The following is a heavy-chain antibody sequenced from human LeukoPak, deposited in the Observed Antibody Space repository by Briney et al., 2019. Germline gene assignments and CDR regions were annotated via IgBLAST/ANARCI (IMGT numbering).Heavy chain of an antibody. D-gene: IGHD6-13*01. V-gene: IGHV4-4*07. CDR1: GGSISSYY. CDR2: IYTSGST. CDR3: ATHARVAAAGTPIVFDY. Sequence: SETLSLTCTVSGGSISSYYWSWIRQPAGKGLEWIGRIYTSGSTNYNPSLKSRVTMSVDTSKNQFSLTLSSVTAADTAVYYCATHARVAAAGTPIVFDYWGQGTLVTVSS. J-gene: IGHJ4*02.